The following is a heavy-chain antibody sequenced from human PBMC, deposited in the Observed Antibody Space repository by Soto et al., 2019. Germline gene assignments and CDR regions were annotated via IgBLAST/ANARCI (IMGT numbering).Heavy chain of an antibody. V-gene: IGHV1-2*02. Sequence: QVQLVQSGAEVKEPGDSVRVSCEASGYTFTAYYIHWVRQAPGQGLVWMGWINPKFGDTTYAQDFQGRVSMTRDMSISTVYMDLSSLTSDDTAIYYCARNMDYYYGRGSGNGHGVWGQGTTVTVFS. CDR1: GYTFTAYY. CDR3: ARNMDYYYGRGSGNGHGV. D-gene: IGHD3-10*02. J-gene: IGHJ6*02. CDR2: INPKFGDT.